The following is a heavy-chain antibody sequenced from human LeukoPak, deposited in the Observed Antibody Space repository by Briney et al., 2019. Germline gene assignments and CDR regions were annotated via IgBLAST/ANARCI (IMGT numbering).Heavy chain of an antibody. J-gene: IGHJ5*02. Sequence: ASVKVSCKASRGTFSSYAITWVRQAPGQGLEWMGGIIPIFGTANYAQKFQGRVTITADELTSTAYMGLSSLRSEDTAVYYCARIAGGRYCSSTSCYMRGWFDPWGQGTLVTVSS. CDR3: ARIAGGRYCSSTSCYMRGWFDP. D-gene: IGHD2-2*02. CDR2: IIPIFGTA. CDR1: RGTFSSYA. V-gene: IGHV1-69*13.